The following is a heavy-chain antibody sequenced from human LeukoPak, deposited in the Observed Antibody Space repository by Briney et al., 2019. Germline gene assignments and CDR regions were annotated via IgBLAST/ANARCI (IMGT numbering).Heavy chain of an antibody. CDR3: AKPDCSYTDCYRPTY. Sequence: GGSLRLSCAASGFTFSSYAMNWIRQAPGKGLEWVSAISGSDGTTYYADSVKGRFTISRDNSKNTLYLQMNSLRAGDTAVYYCAKPDCSYTDCYRPTYWGQGTLVTVSS. D-gene: IGHD2-2*02. V-gene: IGHV3-23*01. J-gene: IGHJ4*02. CDR2: ISGSDGTT. CDR1: GFTFSSYA.